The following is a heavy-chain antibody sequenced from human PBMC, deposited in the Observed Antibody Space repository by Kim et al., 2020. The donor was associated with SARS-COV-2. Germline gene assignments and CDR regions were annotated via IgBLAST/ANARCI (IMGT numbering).Heavy chain of an antibody. Sequence: SETLSLTCTVSGGSISSYYWSWIRQPAGKGLEWIGRIYTSGSTNYNPSLKSRVTMSVDTSKNQFSLKLSSVTAADTAVYYCATTRFYYDSSGSRNDAFDIWGQGTMVTVSS. CDR2: IYTSGST. D-gene: IGHD3-22*01. V-gene: IGHV4-4*07. CDR3: ATTRFYYDSSGSRNDAFDI. CDR1: GGSISSYY. J-gene: IGHJ3*02.